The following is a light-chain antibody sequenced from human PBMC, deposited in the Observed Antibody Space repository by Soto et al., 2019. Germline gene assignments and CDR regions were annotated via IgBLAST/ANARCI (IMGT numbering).Light chain of an antibody. Sequence: DIQTTQSPSTLSSSVGDRVTITCRASQSISSWLAWYQQAPGKAPKLLIYKASSLESGVPSRFSGSGSGTEFTLTISSLQPDDFATYYCQQYDTYSLTFGGGTKV. CDR2: KAS. CDR1: QSISSW. J-gene: IGKJ4*01. CDR3: QQYDTYSLT. V-gene: IGKV1-5*03.